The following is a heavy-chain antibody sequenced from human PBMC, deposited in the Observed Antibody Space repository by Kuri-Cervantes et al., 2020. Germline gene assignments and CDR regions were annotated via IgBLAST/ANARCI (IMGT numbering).Heavy chain of an antibody. V-gene: IGHV3-30*02. CDR3: ARAFYGSGSSPFAY. D-gene: IGHD3-10*01. CDR2: IQYDGNNK. CDR1: GFMFNNYG. J-gene: IGHJ4*02. Sequence: GESLKISCAASGFMFNNYGMHWVRQAPGKGPEWVALIQYDGNNKFYADSVRGRFTISRDDSKNTVYLQMNSLRTEDTALYYCARAFYGSGSSPFAYWGQGTLVTVSS.